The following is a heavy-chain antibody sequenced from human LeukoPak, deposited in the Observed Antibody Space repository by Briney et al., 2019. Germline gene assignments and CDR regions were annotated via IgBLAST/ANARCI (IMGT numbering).Heavy chain of an antibody. CDR2: INVNGGAM. J-gene: IGHJ4*02. CDR3: ARGPRILAAGSYYFDY. D-gene: IGHD6-13*01. CDR1: GFIFKDYY. Sequence: GGSLRLSCAASGFIFKDYYFSWIRQAPGKLLEWVSFINVNGGAMYYADFVKGRFTISRDNAKSSLYLEMNSLRVEDTAVYYCARGPRILAAGSYYFDYWGRGSLVTVSS. V-gene: IGHV3-11*01.